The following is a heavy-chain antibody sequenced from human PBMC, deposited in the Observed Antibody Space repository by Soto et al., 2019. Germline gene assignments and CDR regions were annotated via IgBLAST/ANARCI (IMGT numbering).Heavy chain of an antibody. D-gene: IGHD4-17*01. V-gene: IGHV1-69*02. CDR2: IIPILSIA. CDR1: GGTFSSCT. CDR3: ASPKDGDYEGAFDI. J-gene: IGHJ3*02. Sequence: QVELVQSGAAVEKPGSSVKVSCKASGGTFSSCTISWVRQAPGQGLEWMGRIIPILSIANYAQKFQGRVKITADKSTSTAYMELSSLRSEDTAVYYCASPKDGDYEGAFDIWGQGTMVTVSS.